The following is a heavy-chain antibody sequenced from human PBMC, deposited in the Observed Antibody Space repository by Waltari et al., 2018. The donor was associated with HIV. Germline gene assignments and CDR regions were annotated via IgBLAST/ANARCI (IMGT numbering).Heavy chain of an antibody. J-gene: IGHJ4*02. CDR2: IWHDANNQ. V-gene: IGHV3-33*01. Sequence: QVQLVASGGGVVQPGRSLRLSGAASGFTFSSCAISWVRQAPGKGLEWVAVIWHDANNQYYADSVQGRFTISRDNSKNTLYLQMNSLRAEDTALYYCARDSPAFSRGTEELDYWGQGTLVTVSS. D-gene: IGHD2-2*01. CDR1: GFTFSSCA. CDR3: ARDSPAFSRGTEELDY.